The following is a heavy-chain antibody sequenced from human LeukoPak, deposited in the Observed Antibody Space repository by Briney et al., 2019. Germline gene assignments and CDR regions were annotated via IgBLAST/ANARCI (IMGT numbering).Heavy chain of an antibody. D-gene: IGHD3-22*01. CDR2: IKSKTDGGTT. CDR3: TTDYYDSSGYYPDY. Sequence: GGSLRLSCAASGFTFSNAWMSWVRQAPGKGLEWVGRIKSKTDGGTTDYAAPVKGRFTTSRDDSKNTLYLQMNSLKTEDTAVYYCTTDYYDSSGYYPDYWGQGTLVTVSS. V-gene: IGHV3-15*01. CDR1: GFTFSNAW. J-gene: IGHJ4*02.